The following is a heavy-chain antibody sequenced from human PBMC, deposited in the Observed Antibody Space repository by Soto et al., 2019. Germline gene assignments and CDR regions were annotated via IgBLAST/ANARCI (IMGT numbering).Heavy chain of an antibody. CDR3: ARHPYSPLIAARPLGY. J-gene: IGHJ4*02. D-gene: IGHD6-6*01. Sequence: EVQLVESGGGLVQPGGSLRLSCAASGFTFSSYWMTWVRQAPGKGLEWVANIKQDGSDKYYLDSVKGRFTISRDNAKNSLYLQMNSLRAEDTAMYYCARHPYSPLIAARPLGYWGQGTLVTVSS. CDR1: GFTFSSYW. CDR2: IKQDGSDK. V-gene: IGHV3-7*05.